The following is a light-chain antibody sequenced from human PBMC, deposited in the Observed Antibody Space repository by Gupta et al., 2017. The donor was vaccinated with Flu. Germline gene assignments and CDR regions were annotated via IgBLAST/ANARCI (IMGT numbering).Light chain of an antibody. CDR1: QTTSSL. CDR2: KAS. J-gene: IGKJ1*01. V-gene: IGKV1-5*03. Sequence: SVEDRVTITCRASQTTSSLLALYQQKPGNAPKLLISKASSLESAFPSRFSGIGSGTEYTLTISILQPDDFATYYSKQYNSYYPCTLGQSTKV. CDR3: KQYNSYYPCT.